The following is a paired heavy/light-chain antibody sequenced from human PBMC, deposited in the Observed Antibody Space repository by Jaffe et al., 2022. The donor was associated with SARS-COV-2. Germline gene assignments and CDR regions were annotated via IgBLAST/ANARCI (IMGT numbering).Light chain of an antibody. CDR3: QQRYRWPPLT. J-gene: IGKJ4*01. CDR2: ETS. V-gene: IGKV3-11*01. CDR1: QSVGIY. Sequence: EVVLTQSPGTLSLSPGEGATLSCRASQSVGIYLAWYQQKPGQAPRLLIYETSNRATGVPARFSGRGSGTDFTLTISSLEPEDFATYYCQQRYRWPPLTFGGGTKVE.
Heavy chain of an antibody. CDR3: ARGLGGGYDSNYFDL. V-gene: IGHV4-4*07. CDR1: GVSISGDY. Sequence: QVQLQESGPGLLKPSETLSLTCNVSGVSISGDYWSWIRQPAGKGLEWIGRIHSGGRTRYNPSLESRVTMSLDTSKNQFSLRLTSVVAADTAVYYCARGLGGGYDSNYFDLWGQGTLVTVSS. J-gene: IGHJ5*02. D-gene: IGHD5-12*01. CDR2: IHSGGRT.